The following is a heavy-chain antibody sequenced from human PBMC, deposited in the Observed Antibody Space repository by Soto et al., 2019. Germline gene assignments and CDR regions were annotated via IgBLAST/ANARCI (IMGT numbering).Heavy chain of an antibody. CDR2: IYSGGST. D-gene: IGHD2-15*01. CDR3: ARDRRAYCSGGSCYSGNYYYGMDV. CDR1: GFTVSSNY. V-gene: IGHV3-53*04. J-gene: IGHJ6*02. Sequence: GGSLRLYYAASGFTVSSNYMSWVRQAPGKGLEWVSVIYSGGSTYYADSVKGRFTISRHNSKNTLFLQMNSLRAEDTAVYYCARDRRAYCSGGSCYSGNYYYGMDVWGQGTTVTVSS.